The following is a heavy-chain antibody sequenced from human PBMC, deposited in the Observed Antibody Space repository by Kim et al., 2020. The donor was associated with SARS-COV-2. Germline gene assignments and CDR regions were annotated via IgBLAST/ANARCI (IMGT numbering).Heavy chain of an antibody. CDR2: ISGSGGST. V-gene: IGHV3-23*01. Sequence: GGSLRLSCAASGFTFSSYAMSWVRQAPGKGLEWVSAISGSGGSTYYADSVKGRFTISRDNSKNTLYLQMNSLRAEDTAVYYCAKVRVYTPGIAVAGFDYWGQGTLVTVSS. D-gene: IGHD6-19*01. CDR1: GFTFSSYA. J-gene: IGHJ4*02. CDR3: AKVRVYTPGIAVAGFDY.